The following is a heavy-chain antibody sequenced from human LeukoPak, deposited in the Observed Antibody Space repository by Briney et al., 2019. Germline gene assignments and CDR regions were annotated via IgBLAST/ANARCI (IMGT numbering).Heavy chain of an antibody. CDR3: AKDLCAFHCGGGSWYYYGMDV. CDR2: ISYDGSNK. Sequence: GGSLRLSCAASGFTFSSYGMHWVRPAPGKGLEWVAVISYDGSNKYFPDSVKGRFTISRDNSKNTMYLQMNSLRTEDTAVYYCAKDLCAFHCGGGSWYYYGMDVWGQGTTVTVSS. V-gene: IGHV3-30*18. J-gene: IGHJ6*02. CDR1: GFTFSSYG. D-gene: IGHD2-15*01.